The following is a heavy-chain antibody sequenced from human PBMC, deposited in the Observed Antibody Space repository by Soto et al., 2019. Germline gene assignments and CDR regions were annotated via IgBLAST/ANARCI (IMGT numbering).Heavy chain of an antibody. CDR1: GFNFSNTW. CDR3: STGRSSNYH. Sequence: EVQLVESGGGLVKPGGSLRLSCAASGFNFSNTWMSWVRQAPGKGLEWVGRIESKADGGTTDYAAPVKGRFTISRDDSKNTLFLKMDSLKPDDTAVYYCSTGRSSNYHWGQGTLVTVSS. D-gene: IGHD2-2*01. V-gene: IGHV3-15*04. J-gene: IGHJ4*02. CDR2: IESKADGGTT.